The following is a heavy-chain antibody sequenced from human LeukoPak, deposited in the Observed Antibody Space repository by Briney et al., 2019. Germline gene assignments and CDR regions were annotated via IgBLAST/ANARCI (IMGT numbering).Heavy chain of an antibody. V-gene: IGHV6-1*01. CDR2: TYYRSKWYN. J-gene: IGHJ4*02. CDR1: GDSVSSNSAA. Sequence: ETPSLTCAISGDSVSSNSAAWNWIRQSPSRGLEWLGRTYYRSKWYNDYAVSVKSRISIKPDTSRNQFSLQLNSVTPEDTAVYYCARDQAGLDYWGQGTPVVTSS. CDR3: ARDQAGLDY. D-gene: IGHD6-13*01.